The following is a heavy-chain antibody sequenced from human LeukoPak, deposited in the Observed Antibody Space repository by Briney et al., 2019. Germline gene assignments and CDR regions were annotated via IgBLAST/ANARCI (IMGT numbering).Heavy chain of an antibody. Sequence: GESLQISCKGSGYSFTSYWIAWVRQPPGKGLEWMGLINPGDSDTRYSPSFQGQVTISADKSISTAYLQWSSLKASDTAMYYCARRGYSYGIDYWGQGTLVTVSS. CDR2: INPGDSDT. CDR3: ARRGYSYGIDY. D-gene: IGHD5-18*01. CDR1: GYSFTSYW. V-gene: IGHV5-51*01. J-gene: IGHJ4*02.